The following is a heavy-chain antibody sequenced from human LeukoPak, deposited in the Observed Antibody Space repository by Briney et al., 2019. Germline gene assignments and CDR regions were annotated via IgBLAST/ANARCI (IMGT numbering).Heavy chain of an antibody. CDR2: LNPHSGGT. Sequence: GASVKVSCKASGYSFPGYYMRWVRQAPGQGLEWIGWLNPHSGGTHSAQKFQGRVTMTRDTSISSAYMELSSLRSDDTAVYYCARGGRYYDILIGYADYWGQGTLVTVSS. V-gene: IGHV1-2*02. CDR1: GYSFPGYY. CDR3: ARGGRYYDILIGYADY. J-gene: IGHJ4*02. D-gene: IGHD3-9*01.